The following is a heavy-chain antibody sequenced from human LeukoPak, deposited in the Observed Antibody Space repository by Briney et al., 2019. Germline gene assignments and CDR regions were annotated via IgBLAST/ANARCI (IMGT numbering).Heavy chain of an antibody. J-gene: IGHJ4*02. CDR3: ARLVHSSTWYYFDY. V-gene: IGHV4-59*08. CDR1: GGSISSYY. Sequence: PSETLSLTCTVSGGSISSYYWSWIRQPPGKGLEWIGYIYYSGSTNYNPSLKSRVTISVDTSKNQFSLKLNSVTAADTAVYYCARLVHSSTWYYFDYWGQGTLVSVSS. D-gene: IGHD6-13*01. CDR2: IYYSGST.